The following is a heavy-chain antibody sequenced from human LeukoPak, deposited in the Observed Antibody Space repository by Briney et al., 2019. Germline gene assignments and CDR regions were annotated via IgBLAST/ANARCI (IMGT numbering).Heavy chain of an antibody. Sequence: PGGSLRLSCAASGFTFSSYAVTWVRQAPGKGLEWVSSIDNSGGSTYYADSVKGRFTISRDNSKNTMYLQMNSLRAEDTAVYYCAILEGIVGATSDAFDIWGQGTMVTVSS. CDR2: IDNSGGST. V-gene: IGHV3-23*01. CDR3: AILEGIVGATSDAFDI. D-gene: IGHD1-26*01. J-gene: IGHJ3*02. CDR1: GFTFSSYA.